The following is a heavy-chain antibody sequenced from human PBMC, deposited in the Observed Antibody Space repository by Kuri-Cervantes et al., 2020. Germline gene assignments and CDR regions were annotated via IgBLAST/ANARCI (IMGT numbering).Heavy chain of an antibody. V-gene: IGHV1-18*04. D-gene: IGHD2-15*01. Sequence: ASVKVSCKASGYTFTSYYMHWVRQAPGQGLEWMGWISAYNGNTNYAQKLQGRVTMTTDTSASTAYMELSSLRSEDTAVYYCARVLAGAFDIWGHGTMVTVSS. CDR1: GYTFTSYY. CDR3: ARVLAGAFDI. CDR2: ISAYNGNT. J-gene: IGHJ3*02.